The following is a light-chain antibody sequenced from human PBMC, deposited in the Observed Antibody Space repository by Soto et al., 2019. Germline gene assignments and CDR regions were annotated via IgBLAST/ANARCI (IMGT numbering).Light chain of an antibody. CDR3: SSYAGSSNV. V-gene: IGLV2-8*01. CDR2: EVN. CDR1: SSDVGGYNY. Sequence: QSVLTQPASVSWSPGQSITISCTGTSSDVGGYNYVSWYQQHPGKAPKLMIYEVNKRPSGVPDRFSGSKSGNTACLTVSGLQAEDEADYYCSSYAGSSNVFGTGTKVTVL. J-gene: IGLJ1*01.